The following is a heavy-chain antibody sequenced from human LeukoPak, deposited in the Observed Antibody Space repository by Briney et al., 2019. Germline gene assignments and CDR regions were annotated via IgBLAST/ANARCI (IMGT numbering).Heavy chain of an antibody. CDR3: ARSSIVVVPAATGYYMDV. CDR2: IYTSGST. J-gene: IGHJ6*03. D-gene: IGHD2-2*01. Sequence: SETLSLTCTVSGGSISSYYWSWIRQPAGKGLEWIGRIYTSGSTNYNPSLKSRVTMSVDTSKNQFSLKLSSVTAAGTAVYYCARSSIVVVPAATGYYMDVWGKGTTVTVSS. CDR1: GGSISSYY. V-gene: IGHV4-4*07.